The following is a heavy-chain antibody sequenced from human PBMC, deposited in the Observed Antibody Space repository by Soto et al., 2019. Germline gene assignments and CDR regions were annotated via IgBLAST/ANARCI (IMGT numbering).Heavy chain of an antibody. Sequence: GGSLRLSCAASGFTVSSNYMSWVRLAPGKGLEWVAVINSVGSRYYADSVKGRFTISRDNFKNTLYLQMNSLRAEDTAVYYCARRMRYSNRCPPHYWGQKRLVAVSS. J-gene: IGHJ4*02. CDR2: INSVGSR. CDR1: GFTVSSNY. CDR3: ARRMRYSNRCPPHY. V-gene: IGHV3-53*01. D-gene: IGHD1-1*01.